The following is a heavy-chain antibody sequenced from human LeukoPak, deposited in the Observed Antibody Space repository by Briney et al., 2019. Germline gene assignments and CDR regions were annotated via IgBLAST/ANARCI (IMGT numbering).Heavy chain of an antibody. CDR3: ARAVYCTRSGCYRTDYFDY. D-gene: IGHD2-2*02. J-gene: IGHJ4*02. CDR2: INHSGST. V-gene: IGHV4-38-2*02. CDR1: GYSISSGYY. Sequence: WETLSLTCTVSGYSISSGYYWGWVRQPPGKGLEWLGSINHSGSTFYNPSLKSRVTISVDTSNNHFSLKLSSMTAADTAVYYWARAVYCTRSGCYRTDYFDYWGQGTLVTVSS.